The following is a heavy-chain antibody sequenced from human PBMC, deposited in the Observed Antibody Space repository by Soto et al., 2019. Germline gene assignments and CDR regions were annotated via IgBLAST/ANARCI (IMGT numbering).Heavy chain of an antibody. V-gene: IGHV1-2*02. J-gene: IGHJ5*02. D-gene: IGHD2-15*01. CDR1: GYTFTVYY. CDR2: INPNSGGP. Sequence: ASVKVSCKASGYTFTVYYMHWVRQAPGQGLEWMGWINPNSGGPNYAQKFQGRVTMTRDTSISTAYMELSSLRSDDTAVYYCAREVALGSGKWFDPWGQGTLVPVSS. CDR3: AREVALGSGKWFDP.